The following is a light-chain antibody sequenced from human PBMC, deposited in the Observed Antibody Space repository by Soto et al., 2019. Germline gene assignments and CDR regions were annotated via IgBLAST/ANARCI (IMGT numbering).Light chain of an antibody. CDR2: EVS. J-gene: IGLJ1*01. V-gene: IGLV2-14*01. CDR3: QSYDSTLSARYV. CDR1: SSDIGAFNY. Sequence: QSALTQPASVSGSPGQSITLSCTGTSSDIGAFNYVSWYQQHPGKAPKLIIYEVSNRPSGVSNRFSGSKSGNTASLAITGLQAEDEGDYYCQSYDSTLSARYVFGTGTKVTVL.